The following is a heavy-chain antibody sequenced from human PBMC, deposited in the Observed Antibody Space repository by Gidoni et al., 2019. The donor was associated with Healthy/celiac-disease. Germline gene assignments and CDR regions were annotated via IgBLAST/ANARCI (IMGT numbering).Heavy chain of an antibody. J-gene: IGHJ4*02. Sequence: EVQLVESGGGLVKPGGSLRLSCAASGFTFSSYSMNWVRQAPGKGLEWFSSISSSGSTIYYADSVKGRFTISRDNAKNSLYLQMNSLRAEDTAVYYCARGNSRGSSSYYFDYWGQGTLVTVSS. CDR1: GFTFSSYS. CDR3: ARGNSRGSSSYYFDY. D-gene: IGHD6-6*01. CDR2: ISSSGSTI. V-gene: IGHV3-21*01.